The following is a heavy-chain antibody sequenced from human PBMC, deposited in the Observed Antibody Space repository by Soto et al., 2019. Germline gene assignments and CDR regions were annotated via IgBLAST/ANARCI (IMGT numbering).Heavy chain of an antibody. Sequence: GGSLRLSCAASGFSFSDYYMGWIRQAPGKGLEWVSYISSSSSYTXYADSVKGRFTISRDNAKNSLYLQMNSLRAEDTAVYYCARQFDRAFDYWGQGTLVTVSS. V-gene: IGHV3-11*06. CDR3: ARQFDRAFDY. CDR1: GFSFSDYY. CDR2: ISSSSSYT. J-gene: IGHJ4*02.